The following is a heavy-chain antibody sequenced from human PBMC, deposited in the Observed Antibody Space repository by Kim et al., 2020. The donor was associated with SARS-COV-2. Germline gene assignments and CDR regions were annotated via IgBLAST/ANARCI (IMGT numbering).Heavy chain of an antibody. CDR2: IYYSGST. CDR3: ARSRGNYYGSGSCDFDY. D-gene: IGHD3-10*01. V-gene: IGHV4-61*01. CDR1: GGSVSSGSYY. J-gene: IGHJ4*02. Sequence: SETLSLTCTVSGGSVSSGSYYWSWIRQPPGKGLEWIGYIYYSGSTNYNPSLKSRVTISVDTSKNQFSLKLSSVTAADTAVYYCARSRGNYYGSGSCDFDYWGQGTLVTVSS.